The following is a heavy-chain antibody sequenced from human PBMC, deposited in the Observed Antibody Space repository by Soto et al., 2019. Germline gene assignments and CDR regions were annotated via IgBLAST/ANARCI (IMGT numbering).Heavy chain of an antibody. D-gene: IGHD6-6*01. Sequence: GESLKISCAASGFTFSSYAMHWVRQAPGKGLEWVAVISYDGSNKYYADSVKGRFTISRDNSKNTLYLQMNSLRAEDTAVYYCAREVQSSSSYYFDYWGQGTLVTVSS. CDR3: AREVQSSSSYYFDY. CDR1: GFTFSSYA. V-gene: IGHV3-30-3*01. J-gene: IGHJ4*02. CDR2: ISYDGSNK.